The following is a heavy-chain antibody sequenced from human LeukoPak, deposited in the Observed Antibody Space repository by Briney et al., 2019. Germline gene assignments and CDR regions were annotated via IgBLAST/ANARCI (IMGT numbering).Heavy chain of an antibody. J-gene: IGHJ4*02. D-gene: IGHD3-10*01. CDR1: GYTFTSYY. Sequence: GASVKVSCKASGYTFTSYYMHWVRQAPGQGLEWMGIINPSGGSTSYAQKFQGRVTMTRDMSTSTVYMELSSLRSEDTAVYYCARDGNPLYYYGSGSYSSPSFFDYWGQGTLVTVSS. CDR3: ARDGNPLYYYGSGSYSSPSFFDY. V-gene: IGHV1-46*01. CDR2: INPSGGST.